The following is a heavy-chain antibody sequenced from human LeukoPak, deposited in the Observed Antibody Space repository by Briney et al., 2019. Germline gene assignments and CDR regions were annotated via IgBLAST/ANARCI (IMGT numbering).Heavy chain of an antibody. J-gene: IGHJ5*02. Sequence: ASVKVSCKASGYTFTGYYMHWVRQAPGQGLEWMGWINPNSGGTNYAQKFQDRVTMTRDTSISTAYMELSRLRSDDTAVYYCARDSRSTSYNWFDPWGQGTLVTVSS. V-gene: IGHV1-2*02. CDR2: INPNSGGT. D-gene: IGHD2-2*01. CDR1: GYTFTGYY. CDR3: ARDSRSTSYNWFDP.